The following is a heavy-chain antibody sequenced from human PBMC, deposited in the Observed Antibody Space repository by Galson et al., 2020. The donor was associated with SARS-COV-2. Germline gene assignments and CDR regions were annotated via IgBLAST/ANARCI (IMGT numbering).Heavy chain of an antibody. CDR3: SSALALWMRSGDLLY. V-gene: IGHV1-2*02. D-gene: IGHD2-21*01. J-gene: IGHJ1*01. CDR1: GYTSTAYY. Sequence: ASVKVSCKAYGYTSTAYYIHWVRQAPGQGLEWMVWLNPNTGGTNFAQRFQGRITMTSDTSINTAYMEVTRLTSDDTATYYCSSALALWMRSGDLLYWGQGTPVTVSS. CDR2: LNPNTGGT.